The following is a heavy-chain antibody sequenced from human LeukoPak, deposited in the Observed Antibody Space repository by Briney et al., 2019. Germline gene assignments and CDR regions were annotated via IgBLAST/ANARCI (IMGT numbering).Heavy chain of an antibody. D-gene: IGHD3-10*01. Sequence: PGGSLRLSFASSCITFSYYAIRLGRPAPGEGVEWVSAISSSGGSTYYADSVKGRFTISRDNSKNTLYLQMNSLRAEDTAVYYCAKGGRGYFDYWGQGTLVTVSS. J-gene: IGHJ4*02. CDR2: ISSSGGST. V-gene: IGHV3-23*01. CDR3: AKGGRGYFDY. CDR1: CITFSYYA.